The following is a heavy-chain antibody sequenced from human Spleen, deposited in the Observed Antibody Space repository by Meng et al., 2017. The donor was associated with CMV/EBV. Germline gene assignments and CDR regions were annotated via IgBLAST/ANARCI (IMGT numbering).Heavy chain of an antibody. Sequence: GESLKISCAASGFSFSDYWMSWVRQSPGKGLEWVSTVSIGAANTYYIVSVKGRFTISRDNSKNTPYLQMNSLRDEDTAVYYCAKEPPHPMRGYCRTPCFDYWGQGILVTVSS. D-gene: IGHD2-15*01. J-gene: IGHJ4*02. CDR3: AKEPPHPMRGYCRTPCFDY. CDR2: VSIGAANT. CDR1: GFSFSDYW. V-gene: IGHV3-23*01.